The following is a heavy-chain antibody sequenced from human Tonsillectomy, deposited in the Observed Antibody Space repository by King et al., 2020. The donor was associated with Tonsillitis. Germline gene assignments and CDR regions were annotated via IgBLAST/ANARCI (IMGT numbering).Heavy chain of an antibody. J-gene: IGHJ4*02. D-gene: IGHD4-17*01. V-gene: IGHV3-30*02. Sequence: VQLVESGGGVVQPGGSLRLSCAASGFTFSSYGMHWVRQAPGKGLEWVAFIRYDGSNKYYADSVKGRFTISRDNCKNTLYLQMNSLRAEDTAVYYCAKEDDYGDYGPGLYYFDYWGQGTLVTVSS. CDR1: GFTFSSYG. CDR2: IRYDGSNK. CDR3: AKEDDYGDYGPGLYYFDY.